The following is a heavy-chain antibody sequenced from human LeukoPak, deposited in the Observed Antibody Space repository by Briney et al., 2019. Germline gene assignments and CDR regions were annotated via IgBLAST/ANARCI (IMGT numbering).Heavy chain of an antibody. CDR3: ARGLVGPAAFDP. Sequence: SETLSLTCAVYGGSFSGYYWSWLRQPPGKGLEWIGEINHSGSTNYNPSLKSRVTISVDTSRNQFSLKLSSVTAADTAVYYCARGLVGPAAFDPWGQGTLVTVSS. CDR2: INHSGST. CDR1: GGSFSGYY. V-gene: IGHV4-34*01. D-gene: IGHD2-2*01. J-gene: IGHJ5*02.